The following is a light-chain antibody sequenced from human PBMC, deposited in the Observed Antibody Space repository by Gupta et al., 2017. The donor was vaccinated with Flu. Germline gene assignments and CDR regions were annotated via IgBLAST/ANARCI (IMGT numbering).Light chain of an antibody. CDR1: QIMSNS. CDR3: QQYYGWPWT. V-gene: IGKV3-15*01. J-gene: IGKJ1*01. Sequence: EVVMTHSPSPPSVPPGERAILSCTASQIMSNSLAWYQQKPGQAPRLLLYDASTRASGIPARFSGSGSGTEFTLTISSLQSEDFAVYYCQQYYGWPWTFGGGTKVEIK. CDR2: DAS.